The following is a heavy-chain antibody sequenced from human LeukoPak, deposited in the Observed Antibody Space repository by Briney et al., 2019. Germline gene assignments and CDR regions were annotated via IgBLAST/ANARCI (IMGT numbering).Heavy chain of an antibody. CDR3: ASQTYSYESPYFDY. CDR2: ISSSGSTI. Sequence: GGSLRLSCAASGFTFSSYEMNWVRQAPGKGLEWVSYISSSGSTIYYADSVKGRFTISRDNAKNSLYLQMNSLGAEDTAVYYCASQTYSYESPYFDYWGQGTLVTVSS. CDR1: GFTFSSYE. J-gene: IGHJ4*02. V-gene: IGHV3-48*03. D-gene: IGHD5-18*01.